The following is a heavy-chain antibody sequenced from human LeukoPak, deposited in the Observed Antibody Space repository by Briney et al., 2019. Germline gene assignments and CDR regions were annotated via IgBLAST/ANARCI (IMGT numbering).Heavy chain of an antibody. CDR1: GFTFSNYA. V-gene: IGHV3-23*01. J-gene: IGHJ4*02. Sequence: GGSLRLSCAASGFTFSNYAMSWVRQAPGKGLEWVSAITGSGDNTYNADSVKGRFTISRDNSKNTLYLQMNSLRAEDTAVYYCAKDFFILRWGPFDYWGQGTLVTVSS. CDR2: ITGSGDNT. CDR3: AKDFFILRWGPFDY. D-gene: IGHD5-12*01.